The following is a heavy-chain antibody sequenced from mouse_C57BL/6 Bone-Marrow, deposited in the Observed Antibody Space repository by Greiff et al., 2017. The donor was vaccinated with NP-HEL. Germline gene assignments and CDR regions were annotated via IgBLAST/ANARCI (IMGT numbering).Heavy chain of an antibody. CDR2: IRNKANNHAT. J-gene: IGHJ4*01. V-gene: IGHV6-6*01. Sequence: EVQLVESGGGLVQPGGSMKLSCAASGFTFSDAWMDWVRQSPEKGLEWVAEIRNKANNHATYYAESVKGRFTISRDDSKSSVYLQMNSLRAEDTGIYYCTYDYDVGGYAMDYWGQGTSVTVSS. CDR3: TYDYDVGGYAMDY. D-gene: IGHD2-4*01. CDR1: GFTFSDAW.